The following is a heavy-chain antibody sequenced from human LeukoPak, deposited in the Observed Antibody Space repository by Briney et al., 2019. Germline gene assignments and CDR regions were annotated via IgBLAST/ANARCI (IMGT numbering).Heavy chain of an antibody. D-gene: IGHD6-19*01. CDR3: TTYRSGHY. CDR1: GFTFSGSD. Sequence: GGSLRLSCAASGFTFSGSDIHWVRQASGKGLEWVGRITTKTSNYATAYAASVKGRFTISRDDSENTAYLQMNSLKTEDTALYYCTTYRSGHYWGQGTLVTVSS. J-gene: IGHJ4*02. V-gene: IGHV3-73*01. CDR2: ITTKTSNYAT.